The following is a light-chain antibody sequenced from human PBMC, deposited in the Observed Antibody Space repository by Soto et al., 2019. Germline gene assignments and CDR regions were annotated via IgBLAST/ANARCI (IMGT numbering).Light chain of an antibody. Sequence: EIVMTQSPATLSESPGESAILSCRASQSVSSKLAWYQQKPGQAPSLLIYGAFTRATGIPTRFSGTGSGTEFTLTISSLQSEDFALYYCQQYNDWPLTFGQGTKV. V-gene: IGKV3-15*01. J-gene: IGKJ1*01. CDR3: QQYNDWPLT. CDR2: GAF. CDR1: QSVSSK.